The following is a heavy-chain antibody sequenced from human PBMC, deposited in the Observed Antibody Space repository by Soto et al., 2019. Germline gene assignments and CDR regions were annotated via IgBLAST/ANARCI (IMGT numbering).Heavy chain of an antibody. CDR2: VYTSGST. J-gene: IGHJ4*02. V-gene: IGHV4-4*07. D-gene: IGHD1-26*01. Sequence: ETLSLTCTVSGDSMTKYYWSWIRQPAGKGLEWIGRVYTSGSTNYNPSLKSRVTMSIDTSNNHFSLTLKSVTAADTAVYYCARTVGAAYYFDFWGQGALVTVSS. CDR3: ARTVGAAYYFDF. CDR1: GDSMTKYY.